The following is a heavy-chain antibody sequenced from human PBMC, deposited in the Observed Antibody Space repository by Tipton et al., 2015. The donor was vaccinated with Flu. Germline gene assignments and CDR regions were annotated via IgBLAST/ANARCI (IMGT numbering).Heavy chain of an antibody. V-gene: IGHV4-4*07. CDR3: ARVYYGSGPMGYYYGMDV. J-gene: IGHJ6*02. CDR1: GGSISNYY. Sequence: LRLSCTVSGGSISNYYWSWIRQPAGKGLEWFGRIYTSGSTNYNPSLKSRVTMSVDTSKNQFSLKRSSVTAADTAVYYCARVYYGSGPMGYYYGMDVWGQGTTVTVSS. CDR2: IYTSGST. D-gene: IGHD3-10*01.